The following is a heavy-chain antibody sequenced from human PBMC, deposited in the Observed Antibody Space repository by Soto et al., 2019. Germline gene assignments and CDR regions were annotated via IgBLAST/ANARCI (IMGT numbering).Heavy chain of an antibody. CDR1: GFTFSSYA. V-gene: IGHV3-30-3*01. CDR3: AREVSYDILTGYYNADAFDI. Sequence: GGSLRLSCAASGFTFSSYAIHWVRQAPGKGLEGVAVISYDGSNKYYADSVKGRFTISRDNSNNTLYLQMNSLRAEDTAVYYCAREVSYDILTGYYNADAFDIWGQGTMVTVSS. D-gene: IGHD3-9*01. CDR2: ISYDGSNK. J-gene: IGHJ3*02.